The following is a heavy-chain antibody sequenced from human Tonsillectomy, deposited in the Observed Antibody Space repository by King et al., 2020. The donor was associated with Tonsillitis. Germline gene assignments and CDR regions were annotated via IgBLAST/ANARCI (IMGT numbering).Heavy chain of an antibody. J-gene: IGHJ4*02. CDR1: GGSVSSGSYY. D-gene: IGHD1-26*01. V-gene: IGHV4-61*01. CDR2: IDYSGST. CDR3: ARMDSGRYGWADY. Sequence: VQLQESGPGLVKPSETLSLTCTVSGGSVSSGSYYWSWIRQPPGKGLEWIGYIDYSGSTNYNPSLKSRVTISVDTSKNQFSLKLSSVTAADTAVYYCARMDSGRYGWADYWGQGTLVTVSS.